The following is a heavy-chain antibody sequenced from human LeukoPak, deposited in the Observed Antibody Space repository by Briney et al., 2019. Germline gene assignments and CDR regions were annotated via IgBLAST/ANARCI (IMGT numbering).Heavy chain of an antibody. D-gene: IGHD1-26*01. CDR3: ARDRATWWALGGMDV. Sequence: GASVKVSCKASGYTFTSYDINWVRQATGQGLEWMGWMNPNSGNTGYAQKLQGRVTMTTDTSTSTAYMELRSLRSDDTAVYYCARDRATWWALGGMDVWGQGTTVTVSS. V-gene: IGHV1-8*01. J-gene: IGHJ6*02. CDR1: GYTFTSYD. CDR2: MNPNSGNT.